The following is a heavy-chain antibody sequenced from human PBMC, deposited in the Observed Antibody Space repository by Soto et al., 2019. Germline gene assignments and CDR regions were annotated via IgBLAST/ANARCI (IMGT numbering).Heavy chain of an antibody. CDR1: GFSLSTNGMR. D-gene: IGHD3-10*01. J-gene: IGHJ4*02. CDR2: VDWDDDK. Sequence: SGPTLVNPTQTLTLTCTFSGFSLSTNGMRVSWIRQPPGKALEWLARVDWDDDKFYSTSLKTRLTISKDTSKNQVVLTMTNMDPVDTATYYCARLGSGTFFDYWGPGTLVTVSS. V-gene: IGHV2-70*04. CDR3: ARLGSGTFFDY.